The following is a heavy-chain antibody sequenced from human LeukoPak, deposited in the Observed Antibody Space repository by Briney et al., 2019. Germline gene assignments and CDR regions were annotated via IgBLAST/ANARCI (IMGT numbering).Heavy chain of an antibody. J-gene: IGHJ4*02. V-gene: IGHV3-23*01. CDR1: GFTFSTYV. CDR3: ARDLEFFGRYFDY. Sequence: PGGSLRLSCAASGFTFSTYVMSWVRQAPGKGLGWVSNLSGSGATTYYADSVKGRFTISRDNSKNTVYLQMNSLRAEDTAVYYCARDLEFFGRYFDYWGQGTLVTVSS. D-gene: IGHD3-10*01. CDR2: LSGSGATT.